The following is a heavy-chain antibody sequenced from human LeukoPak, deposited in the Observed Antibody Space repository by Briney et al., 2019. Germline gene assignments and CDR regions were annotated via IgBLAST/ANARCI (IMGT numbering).Heavy chain of an antibody. Sequence: GGSLRLSCAASGFTFSSYEMNWVRQAPGKGLEWVSYIISSGSTIYYADSAKGRFTISRDNAKNSLYLQMNSLRAEDTAVYYCAREICGGDCYSGWFDPWGQGTLVTVSS. CDR1: GFTFSSYE. D-gene: IGHD2-21*02. V-gene: IGHV3-48*03. J-gene: IGHJ5*02. CDR2: IISSGSTI. CDR3: AREICGGDCYSGWFDP.